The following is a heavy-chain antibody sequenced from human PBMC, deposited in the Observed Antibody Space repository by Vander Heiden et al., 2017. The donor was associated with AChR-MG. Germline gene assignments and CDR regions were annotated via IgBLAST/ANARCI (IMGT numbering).Heavy chain of an antibody. J-gene: IGHJ4*02. CDR2: ITATSSYI. CDR3: ARDHSSNWSF. CDR1: GFPFSSYT. V-gene: IGHV3-21*01. D-gene: IGHD6-13*01. Sequence: EVQLVESGGGLVQPGGSLRRSRAASGFPFSSYTMNWVRQAPGKGLEWVSSITATSSYIYYADSVKGRFTISRDNAKNSLYLQMNTLRAEDTAVYYCARDHSSNWSFWGQGTLVTVSS.